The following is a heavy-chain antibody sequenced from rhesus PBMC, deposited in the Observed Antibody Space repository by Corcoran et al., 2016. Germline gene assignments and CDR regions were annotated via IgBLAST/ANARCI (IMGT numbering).Heavy chain of an antibody. CDR1: GHSSTSYW. D-gene: IGHD6-31*01. J-gene: IGHJ4*01. V-gene: IGHV5-20*01. Sequence: VQLVQSGAEVKRRGEPQKHSCKTSGHSSTSYWISWVRQMPVTGREWMGALDPSDSDTRYNPSSQGQVTISADKSISTAYLQWSRLKASDTATYYCAKGGVIAAAGGFDYWGQGVLVTVSS. CDR2: LDPSDSDT. CDR3: AKGGVIAAAGGFDY.